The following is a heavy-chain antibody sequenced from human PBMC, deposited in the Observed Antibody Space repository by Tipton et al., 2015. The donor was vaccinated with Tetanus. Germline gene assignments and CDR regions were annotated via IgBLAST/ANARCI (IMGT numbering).Heavy chain of an antibody. D-gene: IGHD5-24*01. V-gene: IGHV3-9*01. J-gene: IGHJ4*02. Sequence: RSLRLSCAASGFTFDDYSMHWVRQVPGQGLEWVSGISWNGASIDYADSVKGRFTISRDNAKSTLYLQMDSLRIEDSAFYYRVRDLRKSDWGQGTLVTVSS. CDR1: GFTFDDYS. CDR3: VRDLRKSD. CDR2: ISWNGASI.